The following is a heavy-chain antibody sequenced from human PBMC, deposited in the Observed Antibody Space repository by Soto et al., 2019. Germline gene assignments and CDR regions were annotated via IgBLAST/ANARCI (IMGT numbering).Heavy chain of an antibody. CDR1: GDYIHVGGYY. CDR2: IYYTGKT. V-gene: IGHV4-30-4*01. CDR3: GRDLTSNANCIDP. D-gene: IGHD2-2*01. Sequence: SETLSLTCSVSGDYIHVGGYYWTWIRQRPGKGLEWMGYIYYTGKTYYNPSLESRLTMSVDRSKNQFSLRLTSVTAADTAVYFCGRDLTSNANCIDPWGQGTLVAVSS. J-gene: IGHJ5*02.